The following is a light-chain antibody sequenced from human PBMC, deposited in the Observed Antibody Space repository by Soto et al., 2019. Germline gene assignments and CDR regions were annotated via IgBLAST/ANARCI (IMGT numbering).Light chain of an antibody. CDR2: DAS. CDR3: EQRDIWPWT. V-gene: IGKV3-11*01. CDR1: QSVNRY. J-gene: IGKJ1*01. Sequence: IVLTQSPATLSLSPWERATLSCWASQSVNRYLVWYQQKPGQAPRLLMYDASKGATGIPARFSGSGSGTDFTLTKRSIGPEDLAVYYCEQRDIWPWTVSQGTKVDIK.